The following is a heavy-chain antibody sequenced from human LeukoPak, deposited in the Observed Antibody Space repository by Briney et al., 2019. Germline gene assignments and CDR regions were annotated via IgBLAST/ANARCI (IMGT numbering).Heavy chain of an antibody. CDR3: ARDLSSSGWYDY. J-gene: IGHJ4*02. CDR2: ISSSSSYI. D-gene: IGHD6-19*01. Sequence: GGSLRLSCAASGFTFSSHSMNWVRQAPGKGLEWVSSISSSSSYIYYADSVKGRFTISRDNAKNSLYLQMNSLRAEDTAVYYCARDLSSSGWYDYWGQGTLVTVSS. V-gene: IGHV3-21*01. CDR1: GFTFSSHS.